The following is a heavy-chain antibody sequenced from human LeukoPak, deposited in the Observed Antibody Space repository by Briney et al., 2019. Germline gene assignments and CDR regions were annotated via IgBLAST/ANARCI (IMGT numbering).Heavy chain of an antibody. V-gene: IGHV1-69*05. CDR1: GGTFSSYA. CDR3: ARDHYSSSSP. D-gene: IGHD6-13*01. CDR2: IILIFGTA. J-gene: IGHJ5*02. Sequence: SVKVXCXASGGTFSSYAISWVRQAPGQGLEWMGGIILIFGTANYAQKFQGRVTITTDESTSTAYMELSSLRSEDTAVYYCARDHYSSSSPWGQGTLVTVSS.